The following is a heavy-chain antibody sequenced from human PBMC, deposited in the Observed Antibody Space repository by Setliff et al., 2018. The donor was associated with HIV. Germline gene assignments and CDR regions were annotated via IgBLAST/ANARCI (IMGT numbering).Heavy chain of an antibody. CDR2: VVPLFGTE. D-gene: IGHD6-19*01. J-gene: IGHJ6*02. Sequence: ASVKVSCKSSGGTFSSYGVTWVRQAPGQGLEWMGGVVPLFGTEKVAQKFQGRVTITADESTNTAYMELSSLRSEDTAIYYCARPAVLISTDYYYYMDVWGQGTTVTVSS. CDR3: ARPAVLISTDYYYYMDV. V-gene: IGHV1-69*13. CDR1: GGTFSSYG.